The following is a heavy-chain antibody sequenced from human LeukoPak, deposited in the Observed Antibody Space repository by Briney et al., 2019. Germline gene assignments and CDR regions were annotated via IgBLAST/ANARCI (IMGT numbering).Heavy chain of an antibody. J-gene: IGHJ6*02. CDR2: IYHSGST. D-gene: IGHD3-10*01. V-gene: IGHV4-30-2*01. Sequence: KPSETLSLTCTVSGGSISSGDYYWSWIRQPPGKGLEWIGYIYHSGSTYYNPSLKSRVTISVDRSKNQFSLKLSSVTAADTAVYYCARDTTGWWFGESYAPSGMDVWGQGTTVTVSS. CDR3: ARDTTGWWFGESYAPSGMDV. CDR1: GGSISSGDYY.